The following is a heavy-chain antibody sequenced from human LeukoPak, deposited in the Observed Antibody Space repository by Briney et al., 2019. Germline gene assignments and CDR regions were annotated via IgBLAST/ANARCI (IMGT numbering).Heavy chain of an antibody. CDR1: GFTFSSYS. Sequence: GRSLRLSCAASGFTFSSYSMNWVRQAPGKGLEWVSYISSSSSTIYYADSVKGRFTISRDNAKNSLYLQMNSLRAEDTAVYYCARDMGGTITGTTLTFDYWGQGTLVTVSS. V-gene: IGHV3-48*01. CDR3: ARDMGGTITGTTLTFDY. CDR2: ISSSSSTI. J-gene: IGHJ4*02. D-gene: IGHD1-7*01.